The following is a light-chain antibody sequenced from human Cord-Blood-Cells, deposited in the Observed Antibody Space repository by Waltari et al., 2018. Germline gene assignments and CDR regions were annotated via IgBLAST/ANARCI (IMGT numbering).Light chain of an antibody. Sequence: DIVLPQSPATLSLSPGESATLSCRASQRVSSYLAWYQPKPAQAPRLLISDASNRATGIPARFSGSGSGTDVTHTISSLEPEDFAVYYCQQRSNWPLTFGGRTKVEIK. CDR1: QRVSSY. CDR2: DAS. CDR3: QQRSNWPLT. V-gene: IGKV3-11*01. J-gene: IGKJ4*01.